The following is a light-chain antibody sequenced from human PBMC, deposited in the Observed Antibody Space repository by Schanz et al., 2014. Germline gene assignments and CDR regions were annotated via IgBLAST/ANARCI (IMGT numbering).Light chain of an antibody. CDR3: QHET. CDR2: AAS. V-gene: IGKV1-8*01. CDR1: QGINTY. Sequence: AIRMTQSPSSLSASTGDRVTITCRASQGINTYLAWFQQRPGKAPKLLIYAASTLQSGVPSRFSGSGSGTDFTLTISSLQPDDFATYYCQHETFGQGTRLEIK. J-gene: IGKJ2*01.